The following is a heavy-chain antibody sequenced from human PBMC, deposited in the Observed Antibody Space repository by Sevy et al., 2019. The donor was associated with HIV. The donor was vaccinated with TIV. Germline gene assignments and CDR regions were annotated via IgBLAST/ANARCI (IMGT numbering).Heavy chain of an antibody. CDR3: ARGKSGYGYALNY. Sequence: GGSLRLSCAASGFTVNSNYMTWVRQAPGKGLEGVSLIHSDDTTYHADSVKDRFTISRDNFKNTLYLHMSSLRAEDTAVYYCARGKSGYGYALNYWGQGTLVTVSS. CDR2: IHSDDTT. J-gene: IGHJ4*02. CDR1: GFTVNSNY. V-gene: IGHV3-66*01. D-gene: IGHD5-18*01.